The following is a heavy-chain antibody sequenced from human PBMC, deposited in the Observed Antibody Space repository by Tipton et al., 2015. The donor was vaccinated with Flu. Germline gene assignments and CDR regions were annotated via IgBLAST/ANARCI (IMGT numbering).Heavy chain of an antibody. Sequence: GSLRLSCAAPGFTVSSNHMSWFRQPQGKGVEWVSVIYSGGSTHYADSVKGRFTIPRDNSKNTLYLQMNSLRAEDTAVYYCARDGAYGDYQGSDYYYGMDVWGQRTTVTVSS. V-gene: IGHV3-53*01. CDR3: ARDGAYGDYQGSDYYYGMDV. J-gene: IGHJ6*02. CDR1: GFTVSSNH. D-gene: IGHD4-17*01. CDR2: IYSGGST.